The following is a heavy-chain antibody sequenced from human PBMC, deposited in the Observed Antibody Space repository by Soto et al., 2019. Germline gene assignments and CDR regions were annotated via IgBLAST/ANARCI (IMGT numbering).Heavy chain of an antibody. J-gene: IGHJ2*01. CDR3: ARARDYLYWYFDL. V-gene: IGHV3-48*03. CDR2: ISSSGSTI. D-gene: IGHD4-17*01. CDR1: GFTFSSYE. Sequence: PGGSLRLSCAASGFTFSSYEMNWVRQAPGKGLEWVSYISSSGSTIYYADSVKGRFTISRDNAKNSLYLQMNSLRAEDTAVYYCARARDYLYWYFDLWGRGTLVTVSS.